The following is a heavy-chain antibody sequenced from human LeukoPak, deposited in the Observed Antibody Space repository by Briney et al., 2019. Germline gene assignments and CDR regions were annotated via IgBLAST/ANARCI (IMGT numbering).Heavy chain of an antibody. CDR2: IKQDGSEK. CDR1: GFTFSSYW. CDR3: ARDLLVGGSGYHY. J-gene: IGHJ4*02. Sequence: GGSLRPSCAASGFTFSSYWMSWVRQAPGKGLEWVADIKQDGSEKYYVDSVKGRFTISRDNAKNSLYLQMNSLRAEDTAVYYCARDLLVGGSGYHYWGQGTLVTVSS. D-gene: IGHD3-22*01. V-gene: IGHV3-7*01.